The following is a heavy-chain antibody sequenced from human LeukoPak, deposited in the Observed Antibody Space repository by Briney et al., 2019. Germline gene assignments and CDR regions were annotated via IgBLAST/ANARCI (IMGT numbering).Heavy chain of an antibody. V-gene: IGHV1-24*01. D-gene: IGHD4-17*01. Sequence: GASVKVSCKVSGYTLTELSMHWVRQAPGKGLEWMGGFDPEDGETIYAQKFQGRVTITADKSTSTAYMELSSLRSEDTAVYYCARDMTTVTTLTYWGQGTLVTVSS. CDR1: GYTLTELS. CDR2: FDPEDGET. CDR3: ARDMTTVTTLTY. J-gene: IGHJ4*02.